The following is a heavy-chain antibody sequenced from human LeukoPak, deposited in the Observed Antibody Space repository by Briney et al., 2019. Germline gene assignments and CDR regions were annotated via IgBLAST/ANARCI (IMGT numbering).Heavy chain of an antibody. Sequence: GGSLRLSCAASGLTFITYGMSWVRQAPGKGLEWVSAISGSGGSTYYADSVKGRFTISRDNSKNTLYLQMNSLRAEDTAVYYCAKDQFQHLYDYWGQGTLVTVSS. CDR1: GLTFITYG. J-gene: IGHJ4*02. CDR3: AKDQFQHLYDY. D-gene: IGHD5-24*01. CDR2: ISGSGGST. V-gene: IGHV3-23*01.